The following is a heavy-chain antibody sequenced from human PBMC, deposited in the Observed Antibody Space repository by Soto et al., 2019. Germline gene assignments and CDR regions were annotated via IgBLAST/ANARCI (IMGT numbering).Heavy chain of an antibody. CDR3: ARLGMGDPELLWFGESFDY. V-gene: IGHV4-39*01. CDR2: IYYSGST. J-gene: IGHJ4*02. CDR1: GGSISSSSYY. D-gene: IGHD3-10*01. Sequence: QLQLQESGPGLVKPSETLSLTCTVSGGSISSSSYYWGWIRQPPGKGLEWIGSIYYSGSTYYNPSLKSRVTISVDTSKNQFSLKLSSVTAADTAVYYCARLGMGDPELLWFGESFDYWGQGTLVTVSS.